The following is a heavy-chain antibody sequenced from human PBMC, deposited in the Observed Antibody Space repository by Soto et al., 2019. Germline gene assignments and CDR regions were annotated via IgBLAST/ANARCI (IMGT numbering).Heavy chain of an antibody. CDR1: GGSISPYY. CDR2: IYSSGST. V-gene: IGHV4-59*01. J-gene: IGHJ4*02. D-gene: IGHD3-22*01. Sequence: SETLSLTCTVSGGSISPYYWSWIRQPPGKGLEWIGYIYSSGSTNYNPSLKSRVTISVDSSKNQFSLKLTSVTTADTAVYYCAGGSGYYHGWGQGTLVTVSS. CDR3: AGGSGYYHG.